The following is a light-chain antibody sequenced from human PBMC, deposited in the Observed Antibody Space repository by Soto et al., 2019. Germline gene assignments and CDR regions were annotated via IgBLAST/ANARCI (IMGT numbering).Light chain of an antibody. Sequence: DFVMTQSPDALAVSLGERATINCKSSQSVLYSSNNENYLAWYQQKPGQPPKLLIYWASTRESGVPDRFSGSGSGTDFTLTISRLQAEDVAVYFCQQYYSTPPTFGQGTKLEIK. V-gene: IGKV4-1*01. CDR3: QQYYSTPPT. CDR2: WAS. CDR1: QSVLYSSNNENY. J-gene: IGKJ2*01.